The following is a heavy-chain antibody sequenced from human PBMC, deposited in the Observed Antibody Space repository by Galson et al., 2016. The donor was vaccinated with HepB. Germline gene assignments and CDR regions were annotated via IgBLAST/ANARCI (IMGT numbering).Heavy chain of an antibody. CDR1: GFTFSGYA. CDR3: AKRREMATSKRAMDY. V-gene: IGHV3-23*01. J-gene: IGHJ4*02. CDR2: ISANGLST. Sequence: SLRLSCAVSGFTFSGYAMSWVRQAPGKGLEWVSTISANGLSTYYADPVKGRFVISRDKAKNILYLQINSLRTDDTAVYYCAKRREMATSKRAMDYWGQGTLVTVSS. D-gene: IGHD5-24*01.